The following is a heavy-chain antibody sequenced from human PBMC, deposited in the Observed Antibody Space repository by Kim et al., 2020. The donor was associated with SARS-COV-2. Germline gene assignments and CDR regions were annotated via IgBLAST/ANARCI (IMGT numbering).Heavy chain of an antibody. J-gene: IGHJ6*02. CDR1: GGSISSSNW. Sequence: SETLSLTCAVSGGSISSSNWWSWVRQPPGKGLEGIGEIYHSGSTNYNPSLKSRVTISVEKSKNQFSLKLSSVTAADTAVYYCARGGGYCSGGSCWYGMDVWGQGTTVTVSS. CDR2: IYHSGST. CDR3: ARGGGYCSGGSCWYGMDV. V-gene: IGHV4-4*02. D-gene: IGHD2-15*01.